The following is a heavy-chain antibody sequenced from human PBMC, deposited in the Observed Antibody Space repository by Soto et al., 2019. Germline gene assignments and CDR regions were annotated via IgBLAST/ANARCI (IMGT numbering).Heavy chain of an antibody. CDR3: ARAKLCNSLSCPHSFDT. Sequence: QVHLQESGPGLVNASGTLSPTCGVSGGSISTNNWWSWVRQTPGQGLEWIAEVYHSGSTNYNPSLKRRLTISVDQSKNQFSLRLTSVTAADSAVYYCARAKLCNSLSCPHSFDTWGQGTLVSVSS. D-gene: IGHD2-2*01. J-gene: IGHJ4*02. CDR2: VYHSGST. V-gene: IGHV4-4*02. CDR1: GGSISTNNW.